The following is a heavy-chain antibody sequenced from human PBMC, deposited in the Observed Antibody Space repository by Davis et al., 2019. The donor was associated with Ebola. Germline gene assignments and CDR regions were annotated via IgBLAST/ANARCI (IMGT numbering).Heavy chain of an antibody. Sequence: ASVKVSCKASGYTFTGYYIHWVRPAPGQGLEWMGWINPNSGDTKYAQKFQGRVTVTRDTSIRTAYMEPPRLRSDDTAVYFCTRGSGFWSGYFTAHFEFWGQGTLVTVSS. CDR2: INPNSGDT. J-gene: IGHJ4*01. CDR1: GYTFTGYY. D-gene: IGHD3-3*01. CDR3: TRGSGFWSGYFTAHFEF. V-gene: IGHV1-2*02.